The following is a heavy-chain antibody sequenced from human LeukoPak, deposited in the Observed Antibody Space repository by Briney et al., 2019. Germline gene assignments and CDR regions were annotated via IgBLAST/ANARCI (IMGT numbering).Heavy chain of an antibody. J-gene: IGHJ3*02. CDR1: SGSINIQNNY. CDR3: VRHVARAFDI. CDR2: INHSGST. V-gene: IGHV4-4*02. Sequence: SETLSLTCTVSSGSINIQNNYCSWVRQAPGKGLEWIGEINHSGSTKYNPSLKSRVTISIDTSKNQLSLKLSSVTAADTAVYSCVRHVARAFDIWGQGTKVTVSS.